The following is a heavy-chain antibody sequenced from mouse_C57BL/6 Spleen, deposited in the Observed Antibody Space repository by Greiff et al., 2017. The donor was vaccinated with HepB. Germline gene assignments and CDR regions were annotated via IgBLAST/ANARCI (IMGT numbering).Heavy chain of an antibody. V-gene: IGHV1-26*01. CDR1: GYTFTDYY. CDR2: INPNNGGT. CDR3: AGAPYYYAMDY. J-gene: IGHJ4*01. Sequence: EVQLQQSGPELVKPGASVKISCKASGYTFTDYYMNWVKQSHGKSLEWIGDINPNNGGTSYNQKFKGKATLTVDKSSSTAYMELRSLTSEDSAVYYCAGAPYYYAMDYWGQGTSVTVSS. D-gene: IGHD6-1*01.